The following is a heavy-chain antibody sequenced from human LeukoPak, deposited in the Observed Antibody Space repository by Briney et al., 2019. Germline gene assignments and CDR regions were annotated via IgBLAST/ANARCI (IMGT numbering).Heavy chain of an antibody. CDR2: IYYSGST. V-gene: IGHV4-39*01. J-gene: IGHJ5*02. CDR1: GGSISSSSYY. D-gene: IGHD6-13*01. Sequence: SETLSLTCTVSGGSISSSSYYWGWIRQPPGKGLEWIGSIYYSGSTYYNPSLKSRVTISVDTSKNQFSLKLSSVTAADTAVYYCARHPSGPAAGPNAFRFDPWGQGTLVTVSS. CDR3: ARHPSGPAAGPNAFRFDP.